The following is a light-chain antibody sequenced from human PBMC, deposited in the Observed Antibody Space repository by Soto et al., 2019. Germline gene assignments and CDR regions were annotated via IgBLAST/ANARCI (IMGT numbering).Light chain of an antibody. CDR3: QQSYNTPYP. J-gene: IGKJ2*01. CDR2: GGY. CDR1: QTISTH. Sequence: DIQMTQSPSSLSASPGDRVTITCRAGQTISTHLSWYHQRPGKTPNLLIYGGYFLQSGVPSRFSGSGSGTEFTLTISSLQPEDFGPYFCQQSYNTPYPFGQGNKLEI. V-gene: IGKV1-39*01.